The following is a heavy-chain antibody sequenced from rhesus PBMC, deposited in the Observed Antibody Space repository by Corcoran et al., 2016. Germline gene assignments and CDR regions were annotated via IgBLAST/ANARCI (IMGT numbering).Heavy chain of an antibody. CDR1: GGSTNNYNW. CDR3: VRHGYCSVSQCYYGLDS. CDR2: IGGKTDAT. V-gene: IGHV4-65*02. J-gene: IGHJ6*01. Sequence: QVQLQESGPGLVKPSETLSLTCAVSGGSTNNYNWWTWVRQPPGQGLEWIGIIGGKTDATYDNPNLKSRVTISKATSKNQLSLKLSSMTAADTAVYYCVRHGYCSVSQCYYGLDSWGQGVVVTVSS. D-gene: IGHD2-8*01.